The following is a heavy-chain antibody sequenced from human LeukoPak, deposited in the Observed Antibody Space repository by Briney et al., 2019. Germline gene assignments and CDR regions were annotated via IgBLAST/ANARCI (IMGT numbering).Heavy chain of an antibody. CDR2: ISGSGDST. CDR3: AKGHFASSSFFDY. J-gene: IGHJ4*02. CDR1: KFNFA. Sequence: PGGSLRLSCVASKFNFAMSWVRQIAGKGLEWVSAISGSGDSTFYRDSVKGRFTISRDNSKNTLYLQMNSLRVEDTALYYCAKGHFASSSFFDYWGPGTLVTVSS. V-gene: IGHV3-23*02. D-gene: IGHD6-6*01.